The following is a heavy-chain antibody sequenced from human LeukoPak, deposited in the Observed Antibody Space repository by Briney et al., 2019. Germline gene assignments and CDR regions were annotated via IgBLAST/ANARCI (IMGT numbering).Heavy chain of an antibody. V-gene: IGHV3-30*02. CDR2: IRYDGSNK. CDR3: AKKRRRDGYNYVDY. Sequence: PGGSLRLSCAASGFSFTTYGMHWVRQAPGMGLEWVAFIRYDGSNKYYADSVKGRFTISRDNSKNTLYLQMDSLRGDDTAVYYCAKKRRRDGYNYVDYWGQGTLVTVSS. CDR1: GFSFTTYG. J-gene: IGHJ4*02. D-gene: IGHD5-24*01.